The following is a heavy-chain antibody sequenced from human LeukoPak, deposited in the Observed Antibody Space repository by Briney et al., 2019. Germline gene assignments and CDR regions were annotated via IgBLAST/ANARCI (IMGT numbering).Heavy chain of an antibody. Sequence: PETLSLTCTVSGGSISSYYWSWIRQPPGEGLEWIGYIYYSGSTNYNPSLKSRVTISVDTSKNQFSLKLSSVTAADTAVYYCARRGYGGNSDAFDIWGQGTMVTVSS. CDR3: ARRGYGGNSDAFDI. J-gene: IGHJ3*02. CDR2: IYYSGST. CDR1: GGSISSYY. D-gene: IGHD4-23*01. V-gene: IGHV4-59*08.